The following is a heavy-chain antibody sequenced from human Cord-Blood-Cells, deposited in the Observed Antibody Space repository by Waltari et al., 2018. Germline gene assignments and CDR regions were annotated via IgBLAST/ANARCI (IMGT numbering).Heavy chain of an antibody. Sequence: QVQLVQSGAEVKKPGASVKVSCKDYVYTFNRYDIHWVRQANGQAHEWMGWMNPNSGNTGYAQKCQGRVTMTRNTSISTAYMELSSLRSEDTAVYYCARKFGGTFFEWLLTEDAFDIWGQGTMVTVSS. V-gene: IGHV1-8*01. J-gene: IGHJ3*02. CDR2: MNPNSGNT. CDR3: ARKFGGTFFEWLLTEDAFDI. CDR1: VYTFNRYD. D-gene: IGHD3-3*02.